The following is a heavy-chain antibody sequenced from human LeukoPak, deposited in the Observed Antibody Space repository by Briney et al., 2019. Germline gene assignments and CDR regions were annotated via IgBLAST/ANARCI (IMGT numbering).Heavy chain of an antibody. CDR1: GFTFSSYS. CDR2: ISSSSSTI. V-gene: IGHV3-48*02. CDR3: ARLSEPHYYYYYYMDV. Sequence: GGSLRLSCAASGFTFSSYSMNWVRPAPGKGLEWVSYISSSSSTIYYADSVKGRFTISRDNAKNSLYLQMNSLRDEDTAVYYCARLSEPHYYYYYYMDVWGKGTTVTVSS. J-gene: IGHJ6*03.